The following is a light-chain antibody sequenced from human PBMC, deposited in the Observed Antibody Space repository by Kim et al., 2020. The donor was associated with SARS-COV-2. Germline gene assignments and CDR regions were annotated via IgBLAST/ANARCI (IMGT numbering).Light chain of an antibody. CDR1: SSDVGGYNY. CDR2: EVS. V-gene: IGLV2-8*01. CDR3: ISYAGNNLRL. Sequence: QSALTQPPSASGSPGQSVTISCTGTSSDVGGYNYVSWYQQHPGKAPKLIIYEVSKRPSGVPDRFSGSKSGNTASLTVSGLQAEDEADYYCISYAGNNLRLFGTGTKVTVL. J-gene: IGLJ1*01.